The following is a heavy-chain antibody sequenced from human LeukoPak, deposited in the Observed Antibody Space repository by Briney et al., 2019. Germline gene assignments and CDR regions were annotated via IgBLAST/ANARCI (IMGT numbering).Heavy chain of an antibody. D-gene: IGHD6-19*01. CDR2: INTDTGNP. Sequence: ASVKVSCKASGYTFTSYAMNWVRQAPGQGLEWMGWINTDTGNPTYAQGFTGRFVFSLDTSVSTAYLQISSLKTEDIAVYYCTRVARMAVADWFDPWGQGTLVTVSS. J-gene: IGHJ5*02. CDR1: GYTFTSYA. V-gene: IGHV7-4-1*02. CDR3: TRVARMAVADWFDP.